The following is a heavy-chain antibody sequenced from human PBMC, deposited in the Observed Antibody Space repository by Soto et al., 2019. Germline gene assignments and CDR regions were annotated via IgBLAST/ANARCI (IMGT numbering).Heavy chain of an antibody. Sequence: QVQLVQSGAEVKKPGASVKVSCKASGYTFTSYGISWVRQAPGQGLEWMGWISAYNGNTNYAQKLQGRVTMTTDTSTSTAYMELRSLRSDDPAVYYCSLTHYDSSLGVFDYWGQGTLVTVSS. J-gene: IGHJ4*02. CDR3: SLTHYDSSLGVFDY. D-gene: IGHD3-22*01. V-gene: IGHV1-18*04. CDR1: GYTFTSYG. CDR2: ISAYNGNT.